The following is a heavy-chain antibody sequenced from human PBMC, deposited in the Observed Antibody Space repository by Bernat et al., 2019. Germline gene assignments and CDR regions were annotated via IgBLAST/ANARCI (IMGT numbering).Heavy chain of an antibody. CDR3: ASEPVGIEVAGTGLDV. V-gene: IGHV4-31*02. CDR1: GVSISSGGYY. J-gene: IGHJ6*02. CDR2: IYYSGST. Sequence: VSGVSISSGGYYWSWIRQHPGKGLEWIGYIYYSGSTYYNPSLKSRVTISVDTSKNQFSLKLSSVTAADTAVYYCASEPVGIEVAGTGLDVWGQGTTV. D-gene: IGHD6-19*01.